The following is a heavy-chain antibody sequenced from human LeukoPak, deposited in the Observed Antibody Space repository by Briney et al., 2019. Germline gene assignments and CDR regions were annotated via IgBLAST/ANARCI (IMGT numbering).Heavy chain of an antibody. D-gene: IGHD3-3*01. V-gene: IGHV3-30*03. CDR3: ARGGLRFLEWLPYGGWGDYYYYGMDV. Sequence: GGSLRLSCAASGFTFSSYGMHWVRQAPGKGLEWVAVISYDGSNKYYADSVKGRFTIPRDNSKNTLYLQMNSLRAEDTAVYYCARGGLRFLEWLPYGGWGDYYYYGMDVWGQGTTVTVSS. CDR2: ISYDGSNK. CDR1: GFTFSSYG. J-gene: IGHJ6*02.